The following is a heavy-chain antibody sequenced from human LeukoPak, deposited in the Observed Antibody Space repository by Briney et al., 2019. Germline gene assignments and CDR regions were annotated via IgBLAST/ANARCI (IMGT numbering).Heavy chain of an antibody. V-gene: IGHV4-59*01. Sequence: SETLSLTCSVSGGSISGYYWSWIRQPPGKGLEWIGYIFYTGSTNSNPSLKSRATISVDTSKNQFSLKLSSVTAADTAVYYCARGERLGLDYWGQGTLVTVSS. D-gene: IGHD3-9*01. J-gene: IGHJ4*02. CDR3: ARGERLGLDY. CDR2: IFYTGST. CDR1: GGSISGYY.